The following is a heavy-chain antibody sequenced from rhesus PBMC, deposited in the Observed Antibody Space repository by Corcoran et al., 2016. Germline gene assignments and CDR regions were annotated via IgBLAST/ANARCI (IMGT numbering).Heavy chain of an antibody. D-gene: IGHD4-35*01. J-gene: IGHJ6*01. V-gene: IGHV4-80*01. Sequence: QVQLQESGPGLVKPSETLSLTCTVSGASISNNWWSWIRQSPGKGLEWIGGIVGYSESSNYNPSLKSRVTISKDASKNQFFLKLNSVTAADTAVYYCARDRSFGNSYGLDSWGQGVVVTVSS. CDR2: IVGYSESS. CDR3: ARDRSFGNSYGLDS. CDR1: GASISNNW.